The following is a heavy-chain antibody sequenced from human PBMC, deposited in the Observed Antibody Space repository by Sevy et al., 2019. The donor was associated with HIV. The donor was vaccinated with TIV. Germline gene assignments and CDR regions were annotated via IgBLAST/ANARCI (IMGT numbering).Heavy chain of an antibody. Sequence: SLRLSCAASGFPFNDHAMHWVRQVPGKGLEWVSGISWNSRNIGYADSVKGRFTISRDNTRHFVYLEMYSLRPEDTALYYCAKDINRGCDGVNCYSYYYYFYGLDVWGQGTTVTVSS. CDR2: ISWNSRNI. J-gene: IGHJ6*02. V-gene: IGHV3-9*01. D-gene: IGHD2-21*01. CDR3: AKDINRGCDGVNCYSYYYYFYGLDV. CDR1: GFPFNDHA.